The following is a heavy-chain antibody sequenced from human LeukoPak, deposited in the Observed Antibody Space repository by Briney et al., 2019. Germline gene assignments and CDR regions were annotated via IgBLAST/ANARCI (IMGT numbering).Heavy chain of an antibody. D-gene: IGHD1-26*01. Sequence: GGSLRLSCAASGFTFSSYSMNWVRQAPGKGLEWVSYISSSSSTIYYADSVKGRFTISRDNAKNSLYLQRNSLRAEDTAVYYCARGPIVGATCSDYWGRGALVTVSS. CDR2: ISSSSSTI. J-gene: IGHJ4*02. CDR3: ARGPIVGATCSDY. CDR1: GFTFSSYS. V-gene: IGHV3-48*01.